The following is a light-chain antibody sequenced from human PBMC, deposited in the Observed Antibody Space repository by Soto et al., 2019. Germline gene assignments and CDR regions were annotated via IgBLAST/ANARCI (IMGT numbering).Light chain of an antibody. CDR2: EVS. CDR1: SSDVGSYNL. J-gene: IGLJ2*01. Sequence: QSVLTQPASVSGSPGQSITISCTGTSSDVGSYNLVSWYQQHPGKAPKLMIYEVSKRPSGVSNRVSGSKSGNTACLTISGLQDADEADDYCCSYAGSSTYVVFGGGTTVTVL. CDR3: CSYAGSSTYVV. V-gene: IGLV2-23*02.